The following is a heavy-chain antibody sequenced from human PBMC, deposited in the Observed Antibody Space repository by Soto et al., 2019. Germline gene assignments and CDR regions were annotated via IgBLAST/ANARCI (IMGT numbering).Heavy chain of an antibody. D-gene: IGHD6-19*01. CDR1: GFTFSSYT. CDR2: VSGRGANT. V-gene: IGHV3-23*04. CDR3: AKDRGGFANGWGYFDF. Sequence: DVQLVESGGGFVQPGGSLRVSCAASGFTFSSYTMGWVRQAPGKVLEWVSSVSGRGANTYYAYSVKGRFTISRDNSKNTLYLQMNNLRGEDTAVYYCAKDRGGFANGWGYFDFWGQGTLVIVSS. J-gene: IGHJ4*02.